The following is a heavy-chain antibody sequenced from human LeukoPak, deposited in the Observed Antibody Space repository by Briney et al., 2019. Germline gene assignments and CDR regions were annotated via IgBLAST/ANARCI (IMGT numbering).Heavy chain of an antibody. V-gene: IGHV3-21*01. CDR3: ARDRMGATLYYYYYGMDV. Sequence: GGSLRLPCAASGFTFSSYSMNWVRQAPGKGLEWVSSISSSSSYIYYADSVKGRFTISRDNAKNSLCLQMNSLRAQDTAVYYCARDRMGATLYYYYYGMDVWGQGTTVTVSS. CDR2: ISSSSSYI. CDR1: GFTFSSYS. D-gene: IGHD1-26*01. J-gene: IGHJ6*02.